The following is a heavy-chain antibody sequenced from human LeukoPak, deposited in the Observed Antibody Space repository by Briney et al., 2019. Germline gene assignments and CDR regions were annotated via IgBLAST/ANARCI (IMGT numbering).Heavy chain of an antibody. Sequence: PSETLSLTCTASGGSISSYYWSWIRQPPGKRLEWIGHIYYSGSTNYNPSLKSRVTISVDTSKNQFSLKLSSVTAADTAVYYCASRSSIWSGYQDTLYYFDSWGRGTLVTVSS. D-gene: IGHD3-3*01. CDR1: GGSISSYY. V-gene: IGHV4-59*01. CDR3: ASRSSIWSGYQDTLYYFDS. CDR2: IYYSGST. J-gene: IGHJ4*02.